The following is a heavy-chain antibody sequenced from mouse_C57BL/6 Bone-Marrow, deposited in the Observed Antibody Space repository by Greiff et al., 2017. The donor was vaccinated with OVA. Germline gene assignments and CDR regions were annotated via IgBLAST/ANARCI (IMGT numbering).Heavy chain of an antibody. Sequence: VQLQQSGAELMKPGASVKLSCKATGYTFTGYWIEWVKQRPGHGLEWIGEILPGSGSTNYNEKFKGKATFTADTSANTAYMQLSSLTTEDSAIYYGARQPYYYGSSSWFAYWGQGTLVTVSA. CDR2: ILPGSGST. CDR1: GYTFTGYW. V-gene: IGHV1-9*01. D-gene: IGHD1-1*01. J-gene: IGHJ3*01. CDR3: ARQPYYYGSSSWFAY.